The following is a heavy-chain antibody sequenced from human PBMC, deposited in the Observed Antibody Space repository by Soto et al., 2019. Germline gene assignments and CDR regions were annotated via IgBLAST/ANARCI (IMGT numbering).Heavy chain of an antibody. J-gene: IGHJ4*02. Sequence: QVQLVQSGAEVKKPGSSVRVSCKTSGGSFSNYGISWVRQAPGQGLEWMGEINPVFGPANYARKFQGRITITADRSTSTAYMDLTSLTSEDTAVYYCARGRGGYLSSSGHTHNYLDYWGQGTLVTVSS. CDR1: GGSFSNYG. V-gene: IGHV1-69*06. D-gene: IGHD3-22*01. CDR2: INPVFGPA. CDR3: ARGRGGYLSSSGHTHNYLDY.